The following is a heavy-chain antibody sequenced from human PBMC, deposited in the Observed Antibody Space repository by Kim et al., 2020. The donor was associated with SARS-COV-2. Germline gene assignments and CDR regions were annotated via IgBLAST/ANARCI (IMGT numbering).Heavy chain of an antibody. V-gene: IGHV3-53*01. J-gene: IGHJ4*02. CDR3: ARDLNDFLTGYFSD. D-gene: IGHD3-9*01. Sequence: AAPGKGRFTISRDNSKNTLYLHMNSLRAEDTAVYYCARDLNDFLTGYFSDWGQGTLVTVSS.